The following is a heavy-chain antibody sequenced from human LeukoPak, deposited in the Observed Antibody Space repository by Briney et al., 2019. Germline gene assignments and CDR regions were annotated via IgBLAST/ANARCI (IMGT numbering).Heavy chain of an antibody. V-gene: IGHV4-34*01. CDR3: ARGRPVDSSGSHLGY. D-gene: IGHD3-22*01. J-gene: IGHJ4*02. CDR1: GGSFSGYY. Sequence: SETLSPTCAVYGGSFSGYYWSWIRQPPGKGLEWIGEINHSGSTNYNPSLKSRVTISVDTSKNQFSLKLSSVTAADTAVYYCARGRPVDSSGSHLGYWGQGTLVTVSS. CDR2: INHSGST.